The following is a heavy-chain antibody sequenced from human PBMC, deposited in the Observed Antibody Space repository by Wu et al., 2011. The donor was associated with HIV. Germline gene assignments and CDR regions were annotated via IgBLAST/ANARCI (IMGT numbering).Heavy chain of an antibody. J-gene: IGHJ4*02. Sequence: QVQLVQSGAEVKKPGASVKVSCKASGYTFTSYGISWVRQAPGQGLEWMGWISAYNGNTKYAQKLQVRVTMTTDTSTSTAYMELSRLRSDDTAVYYCAREGTYYYGSGSIQSPDYWGQGTLVTVSS. CDR2: ISAYNGNT. CDR3: AREGTYYYGSGSIQSPDY. D-gene: IGHD3-10*01. V-gene: IGHV1-18*04. CDR1: GYTFTSYG.